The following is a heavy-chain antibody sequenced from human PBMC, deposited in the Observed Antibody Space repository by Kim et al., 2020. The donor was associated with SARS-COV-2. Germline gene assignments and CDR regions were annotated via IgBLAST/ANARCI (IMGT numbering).Heavy chain of an antibody. Sequence: ASVKVSCKASGYTFTGYGINWVRQAPGQGLEWMGRISAYNGNTNYAQKLQGRVTMTTDTSTSTAYMEQRSLRSDDTAVYYCARVCDYYGSGSLGSDYSGQGTLVTLS. D-gene: IGHD3-10*01. CDR1: GYTFTGYG. V-gene: IGHV1-18*04. CDR3: ARVCDYYGSGSLGSDY. J-gene: IGHJ4*02. CDR2: ISAYNGNT.